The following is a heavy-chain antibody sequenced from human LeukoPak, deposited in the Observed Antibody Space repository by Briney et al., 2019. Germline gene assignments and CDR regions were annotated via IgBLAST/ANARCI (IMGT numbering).Heavy chain of an antibody. CDR2: LKSKTDGGTT. D-gene: IGHD1-26*01. CDR3: AAGVGTTDFDY. J-gene: IGHJ4*02. Sequence: PGGSLRLSCAASGFTFSNAWMTWVRQAPGKGLEWVGRLKSKTDGGTTDYAAPVKGRFTISRGNSKSTLYLQMNSLKTEDTAVYFCAAGVGTTDFDYWGQGTLVTVSS. V-gene: IGHV3-15*01. CDR1: GFTFSNAW.